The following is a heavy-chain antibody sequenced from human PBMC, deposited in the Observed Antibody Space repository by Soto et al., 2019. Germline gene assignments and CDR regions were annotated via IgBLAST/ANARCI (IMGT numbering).Heavy chain of an antibody. CDR3: AKDRHLTGSYGMDV. CDR1: GFTFSSYG. Sequence: PGGSLRLSCAASGFTFSSYGMHWVRQAPGKGLEWAAVISYDGSNKYYADSVKGRFTISRDNSKNTLYLQMNSLRAEDTAVYYCAKDRHLTGSYGMDVWGQGTTVTVSS. D-gene: IGHD7-27*01. V-gene: IGHV3-30*18. J-gene: IGHJ6*02. CDR2: ISYDGSNK.